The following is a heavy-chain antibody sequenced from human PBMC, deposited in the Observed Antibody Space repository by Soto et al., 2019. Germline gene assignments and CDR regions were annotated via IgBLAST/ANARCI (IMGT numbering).Heavy chain of an antibody. J-gene: IGHJ3*02. D-gene: IGHD4-17*01. CDR1: GFTFSGSA. V-gene: IGHV3-73*01. CDR2: IRSKANNYAT. Sequence: EVQLVESGGGLVQPGGSLKLSCAASGFTFSGSAMHWVRQSSGKGLEWVGRIRSKANNYATAYAASVTGRFTGARDDSKNTTYLNMNSNKIEYTDIDYWTRQRIIWANHVTTVVSNDGFDIWGQGTMVTVSS. CDR3: TRQRIIWANHVTTVVSNDGFDI.